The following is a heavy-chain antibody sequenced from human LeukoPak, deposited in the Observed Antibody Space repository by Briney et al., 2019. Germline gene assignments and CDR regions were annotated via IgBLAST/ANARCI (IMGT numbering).Heavy chain of an antibody. D-gene: IGHD1-26*01. Sequence: SQTLSLTCTVSGGSISSGSYYWSWIRQPAGKGLEWIGRIYTSGSTNYNPSLKSRVTISVDTSKNQFSLKLSSVTAADTAVYYCARHEVGAANFDYWGQGTLVTVSS. CDR1: GGSISSGSYY. J-gene: IGHJ4*02. CDR3: ARHEVGAANFDY. CDR2: IYTSGST. V-gene: IGHV4-61*02.